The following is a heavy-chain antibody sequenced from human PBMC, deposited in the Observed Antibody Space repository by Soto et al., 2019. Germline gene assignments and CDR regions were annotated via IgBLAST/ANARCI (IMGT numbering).Heavy chain of an antibody. V-gene: IGHV4-34*01. Sequence: SETLSFTCAVDGGSFSGSCGSWLRQNHGKGLEWIGEINHSGSTNYKLSLKSRVTISADTSKSQFSLKLSSVTAADTAVYYWAIGPYSRAVGATKPSQWGQGTLVSVS. CDR3: AIGPYSRAVGATKPSQ. CDR2: INHSGST. D-gene: IGHD1-26*01. J-gene: IGHJ4*02. CDR1: GGSFSGSC.